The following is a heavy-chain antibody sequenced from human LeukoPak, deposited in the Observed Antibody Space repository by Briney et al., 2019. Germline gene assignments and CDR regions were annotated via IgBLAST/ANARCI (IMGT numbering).Heavy chain of an antibody. D-gene: IGHD6-13*01. CDR3: AKDHGSSDWYYFDY. CDR2: ISGRGGST. V-gene: IGHV3-23*01. Sequence: GGSLRLSCVVSGFTFSSYAMSWVRQAPGKGLEWVSAISGRGGSTFYADSVKGRFTISRDNSKNTLYLQMNTLRADDTAVYYCAKDHGSSDWYYFDYWGQGTLVTVSS. CDR1: GFTFSSYA. J-gene: IGHJ4*02.